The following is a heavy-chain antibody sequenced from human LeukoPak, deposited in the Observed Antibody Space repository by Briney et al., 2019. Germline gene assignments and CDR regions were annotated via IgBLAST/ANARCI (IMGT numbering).Heavy chain of an antibody. CDR3: ARDSVAVAGHDAFDI. CDR2: ISAYNGNT. Sequence: ASVKVSCKASGYTFTSYGISWVRQAPGQGLEWMGWISAYNGNTNYAQKLQGRVTMTTDTSTSTAYMELRSLRTDGTAVYYCARDSVAVAGHDAFDIWGQGTMVTVSS. V-gene: IGHV1-18*01. D-gene: IGHD6-19*01. CDR1: GYTFTSYG. J-gene: IGHJ3*02.